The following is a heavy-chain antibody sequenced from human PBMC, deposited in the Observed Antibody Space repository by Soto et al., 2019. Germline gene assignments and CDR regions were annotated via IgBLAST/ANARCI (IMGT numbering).Heavy chain of an antibody. D-gene: IGHD3-16*01. CDR1: GYTFTGYY. CDR3: ARGLAAFPPYNWFDP. V-gene: IGHV1-2*04. CDR2: INPNSGGT. Sequence: ASVKVSCKASGYTFTGYYMHWVRQAPGQGLEWMGWINPNSGGTNYAQKFQGWVTMTRDTSISTAYMELSRLRSDDTAVYYCARGLAAFPPYNWFDPWGQGTLVTVSS. J-gene: IGHJ5*02.